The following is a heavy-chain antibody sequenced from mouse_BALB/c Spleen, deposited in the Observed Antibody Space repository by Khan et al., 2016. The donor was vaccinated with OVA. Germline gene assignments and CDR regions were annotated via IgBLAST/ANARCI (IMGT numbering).Heavy chain of an antibody. CDR1: GFTFSDYY. V-gene: IGHV5-4*02. D-gene: IGHD2-13*01. Sequence: EVELVESGGDSVKPGGSLKLSCAASGFTFSDYYMYWVRQTPEKRLEWVATISDGGGYTYYVDSVKGRFTISRDDAKNNLYLQMSSLKSEDTAMYYCARGFYGDPLAYWCQGTLVTVSA. J-gene: IGHJ3*01. CDR2: ISDGGGYT. CDR3: ARGFYGDPLAY.